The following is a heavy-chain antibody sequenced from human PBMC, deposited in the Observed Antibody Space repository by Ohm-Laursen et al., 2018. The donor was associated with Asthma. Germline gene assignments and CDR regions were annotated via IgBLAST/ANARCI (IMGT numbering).Heavy chain of an antibody. CDR3: ARIGPEWELPGREYSLHH. CDR2: ISTASTFI. J-gene: IGHJ1*01. D-gene: IGHD1-26*01. CDR1: GYTFSRYS. Sequence: GSLRLSCAASGYTFSRYSIHWVRQVPGKGLEWVASISTASTFIYYAGSVRGRFTTSRDNAKNSVYLQMNSLRAEDTALYYCARIGPEWELPGREYSLHHWGQGTQVTVSS. V-gene: IGHV3-21*01.